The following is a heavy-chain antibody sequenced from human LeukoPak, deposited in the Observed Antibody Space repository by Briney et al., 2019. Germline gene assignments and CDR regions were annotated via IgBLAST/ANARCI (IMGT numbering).Heavy chain of an antibody. CDR3: ARDSGYCSSTGCYVHYFDY. V-gene: IGHV3-21*01. CDR2: ISSSSGYI. Sequence: GGSLRLSGAASGFTFNSYSMNWVRQTPGKGLEWVSSISSSSGYINYADSVKGRFTVSRDNAKNSLYLQMNSLRAEDTAVYYCARDSGYCSSTGCYVHYFDYWGQGTLVTVSS. CDR1: GFTFNSYS. D-gene: IGHD2-2*01. J-gene: IGHJ4*02.